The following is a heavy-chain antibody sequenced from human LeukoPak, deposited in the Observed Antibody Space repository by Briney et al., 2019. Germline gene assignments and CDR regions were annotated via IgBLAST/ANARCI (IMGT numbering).Heavy chain of an antibody. Sequence: GGSLRLSCAASGFTFSSYAMSWVRQAPGKGLEWVSAISGSGGSTYYADSVEGRFTISRDNSKNTLYLQMSSLRAEDTAVYYCAKSSRGYVSSFDYWGQGTLVTVSS. J-gene: IGHJ4*02. CDR2: ISGSGGST. CDR1: GFTFSSYA. CDR3: AKSSRGYVSSFDY. V-gene: IGHV3-23*01. D-gene: IGHD5-12*01.